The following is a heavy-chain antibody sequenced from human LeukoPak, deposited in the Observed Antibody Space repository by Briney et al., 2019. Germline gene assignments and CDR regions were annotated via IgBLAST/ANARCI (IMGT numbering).Heavy chain of an antibody. Sequence: GGSLKLSCAASGFTFSGSAMHWVRQASGKGLEWVGRIRSKANSYATAYAASVKGRFTISRDDSKNTAYLQMNSLKTEDTAVYYCTRQESAVTAFDYWGQGTLVTVSS. CDR1: GFTFSGSA. J-gene: IGHJ4*02. D-gene: IGHD2/OR15-2a*01. CDR2: IRSKANSYAT. CDR3: TRQESAVTAFDY. V-gene: IGHV3-73*01.